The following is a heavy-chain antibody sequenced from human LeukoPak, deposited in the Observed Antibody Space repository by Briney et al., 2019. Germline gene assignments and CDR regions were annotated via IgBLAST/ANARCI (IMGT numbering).Heavy chain of an antibody. D-gene: IGHD3-3*01. V-gene: IGHV1-69*05. J-gene: IGHJ5*02. Sequence: SVKVSCKACGGTFSSYAISWLRQAPGQGLEWMGGIIPIFGTANYAQKFQGRVAITTDESTSTAYMELSSLRSEDTAVYYCARDYVGSGYLNWFDPWGQGTLVTVSS. CDR1: GGTFSSYA. CDR3: ARDYVGSGYLNWFDP. CDR2: IIPIFGTA.